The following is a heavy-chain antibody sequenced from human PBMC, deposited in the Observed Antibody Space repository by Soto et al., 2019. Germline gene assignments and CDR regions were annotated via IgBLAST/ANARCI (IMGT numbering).Heavy chain of an antibody. CDR3: TYSDSKGYCPQNHY. V-gene: IGHV1-69*01. J-gene: IGHJ4*02. Sequence: QVILAQSGAEVKKPGSSVKVSCKVSGGSFSSFSINWVRQAPGQRFEWMGGIIPILGTANFTQKFQDRVTFTADESTATAYMKLRSLTSEDTAFYSCTYSDSKGYCPQNHYWGPGTKVTVSS. CDR2: IIPILGTA. D-gene: IGHD3-22*01. CDR1: GGSFSSFS.